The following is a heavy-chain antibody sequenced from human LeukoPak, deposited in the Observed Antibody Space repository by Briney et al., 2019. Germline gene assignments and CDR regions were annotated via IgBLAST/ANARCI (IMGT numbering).Heavy chain of an antibody. V-gene: IGHV4-34*01. CDR1: GGSFSGYY. Sequence: SETLSLTCAVYGGSFSGYYWSWIRQPPGKGLEWIGEINHSGSTNYNPSLKSRVTISVDTSKNQFSLKLSSVTAADTAVYYCARGQAARFDPCGQGTLVTVSS. CDR3: ARGQAARFDP. D-gene: IGHD5-18*01. CDR2: INHSGST. J-gene: IGHJ5*02.